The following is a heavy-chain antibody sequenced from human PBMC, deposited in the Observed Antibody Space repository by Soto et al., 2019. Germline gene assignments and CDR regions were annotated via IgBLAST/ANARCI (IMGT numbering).Heavy chain of an antibody. V-gene: IGHV3-74*01. Sequence: EVQLMESGGGLVQPGGSLRLSCAASGFMFNTYWMHWVRQAPGKGLVWVSRINGDGTRINYADSMKGRFTISRDNAKKTLYLQMKSLIVDDTAVYYCTRAGTQSDYYYGMDVWGQGTTVTVSS. CDR1: GFMFNTYW. CDR3: TRAGTQSDYYYGMDV. D-gene: IGHD6-19*01. CDR2: INGDGTRI. J-gene: IGHJ6*02.